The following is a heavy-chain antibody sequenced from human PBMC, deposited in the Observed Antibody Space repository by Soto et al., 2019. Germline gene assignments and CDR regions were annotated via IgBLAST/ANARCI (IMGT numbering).Heavy chain of an antibody. V-gene: IGHV3-30-3*01. CDR3: ARGDREDILVVVGARPGEYGIDI. CDR1: GFTFRNYA. D-gene: IGHD2-15*01. J-gene: IGHJ6*02. CDR2: IAYDGSNA. Sequence: QVQLVESGGGVVQPGGSLRLSCAASGFTFRNYAMHWVRQAPGKGLECLAVIAYDGSNAFYRGSVKGRFTISRDNSNNTLYLHMNSLRSEDTGVYYCARGDREDILVVVGARPGEYGIDIWGQGTTVTVSS.